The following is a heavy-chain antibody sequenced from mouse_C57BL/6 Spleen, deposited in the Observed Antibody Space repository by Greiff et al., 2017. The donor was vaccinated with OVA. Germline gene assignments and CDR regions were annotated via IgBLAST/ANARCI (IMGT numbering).Heavy chain of an antibody. CDR3: TTDYYGGG. J-gene: IGHJ3*01. CDR2: IDPENGDT. D-gene: IGHD1-1*02. V-gene: IGHV14-4*01. CDR1: GFNIKDDY. Sequence: VQLQQSGAELVRPGASVKLSCTASGFNIKDDYMHWVKQRPEQGLEWIGWIDPENGDTEYASKFQGKATITADTSSNTAYLQLSSLTSEDTAVYYCTTDYYGGGWGQGTLVTVSA.